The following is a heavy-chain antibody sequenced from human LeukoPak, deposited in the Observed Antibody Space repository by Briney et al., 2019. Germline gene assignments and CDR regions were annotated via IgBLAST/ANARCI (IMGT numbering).Heavy chain of an antibody. J-gene: IGHJ5*02. CDR2: INPNSGGT. CDR3: ASDSNRGYDFWSGYPYNWFDP. CDR1: GYTFTGYY. D-gene: IGHD3-3*01. Sequence: GASVKVSCKASGYTFTGYYMHWVRQAPGQGLEWMGWINPNSGGTNYAQKFQGRVTMTRDTSISTAYMELSRLRSDDTAVYYCASDSNRGYDFWSGYPYNWFDPWGQGTLVTVSS. V-gene: IGHV1-2*02.